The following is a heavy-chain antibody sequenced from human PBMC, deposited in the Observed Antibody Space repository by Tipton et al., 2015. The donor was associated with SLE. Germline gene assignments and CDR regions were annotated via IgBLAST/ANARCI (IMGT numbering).Heavy chain of an antibody. D-gene: IGHD3-22*01. V-gene: IGHV3-7*01. CDR2: IKQDGSEK. CDR3: AKGGYFDGSARGYFDY. Sequence: GALRLSCAASLFRFSSYVLSWVRQAPGKGLEWVANIKQDGSEKNYVDSVKGRFTISRDNAKNSLYLQMNSLRAEDTAVHYCAKGGYFDGSARGYFDYWGQGTLVTVSS. J-gene: IGHJ4*02. CDR1: LFRFSSYV.